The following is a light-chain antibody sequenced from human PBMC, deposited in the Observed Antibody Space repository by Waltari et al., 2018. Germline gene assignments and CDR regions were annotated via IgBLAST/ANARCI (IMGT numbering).Light chain of an antibody. CDR3: QQYNSYSLLS. CDR1: QSISNW. CDR2: KAS. V-gene: IGKV1-5*03. Sequence: DIQMTQSPSSPPPSVGDRSTITCRASQSISNWLAWYQQKPGKAPKLLIYKASTLESGVPSRCSGRGSGTEFTLTISSLQPDDFATYYCQQYNSYSLLSFGGGTKVEIK. J-gene: IGKJ4*01.